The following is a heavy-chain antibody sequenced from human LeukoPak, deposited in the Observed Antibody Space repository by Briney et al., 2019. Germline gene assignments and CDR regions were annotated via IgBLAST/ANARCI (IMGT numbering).Heavy chain of an antibody. V-gene: IGHV3-7*03. D-gene: IGHD1-26*01. Sequence: GGSLRLSCAASGFTFSSYWMSWVRQAPGKGLEWVANIKQDGSEKYYVDSVKGRFTISRDNSKNTLYLQMNSLRAEDTAVYYCAKNLVGATGGYYFDYWGQGTLVTVSS. J-gene: IGHJ4*02. CDR3: AKNLVGATGGYYFDY. CDR2: IKQDGSEK. CDR1: GFTFSSYW.